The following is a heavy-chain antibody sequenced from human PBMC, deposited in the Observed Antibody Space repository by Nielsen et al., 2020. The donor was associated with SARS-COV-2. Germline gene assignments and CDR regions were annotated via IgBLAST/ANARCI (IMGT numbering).Heavy chain of an antibody. Sequence: SVKVSCKASGFTFTSSAMQWVRQARGQRLEWIGWIVVGSGNTNYAQKFQERVTITRDMSTSTAYMELSSLRSEDTAVYYCARGKVVVVAATHDAFDIWGQGTMVTVSS. V-gene: IGHV1-58*02. CDR3: ARGKVVVVAATHDAFDI. CDR1: GFTFTSSA. D-gene: IGHD2-15*01. J-gene: IGHJ3*02. CDR2: IVVGSGNT.